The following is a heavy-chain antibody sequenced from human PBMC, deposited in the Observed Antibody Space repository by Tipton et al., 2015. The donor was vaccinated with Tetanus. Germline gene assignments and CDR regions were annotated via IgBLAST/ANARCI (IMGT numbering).Heavy chain of an antibody. CDR3: ARAHCTDGVCNFGF. D-gene: IGHD2-8*01. J-gene: IGHJ4*02. Sequence: QLVQSGGEVKKPGESLKISCKGSGYIFNNYWIGWVRQKPGKGLEWMGIIYPGDSDTRYSPSFQGQVTISVDKSINTAYLQWSSVKASDASMFYCARAHCTDGVCNFGFWGQGALVTVAS. CDR2: IYPGDSDT. V-gene: IGHV5-51*01. CDR1: GYIFNNYW.